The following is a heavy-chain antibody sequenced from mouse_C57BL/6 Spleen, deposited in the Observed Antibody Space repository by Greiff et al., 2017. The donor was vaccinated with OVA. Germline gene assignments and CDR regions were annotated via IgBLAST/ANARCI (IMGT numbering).Heavy chain of an antibody. CDR1: GYTFTSYW. Sequence: QVQLQQPGAELVKPGASVKLSCKASGYTFTSYWMHWVKQRPGQGLEWIGMIHPNSGSTNYNEKFKSKATLTVDKSSSTAYMQLSSLTSEDSAVYYCAPGSYYFDYWGQGTTLTVSS. CDR2: IHPNSGST. CDR3: APGSYYFDY. V-gene: IGHV1-64*01. J-gene: IGHJ2*01.